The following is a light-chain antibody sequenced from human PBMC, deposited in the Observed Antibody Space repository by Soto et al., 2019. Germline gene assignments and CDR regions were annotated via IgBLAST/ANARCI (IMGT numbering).Light chain of an antibody. V-gene: IGKV3-20*01. CDR2: AAS. J-gene: IGKJ1*01. Sequence: EIVLTQSPGTLPLSPGERATLSCRASRSVASNYLAWYQQKPGQAPRLLIYAASGRATGIPDRFSGSGSGTDFTLTISRLEPEDFAVYYCQQYGSAPWTFGQGTKVDIK. CDR3: QQYGSAPWT. CDR1: RSVASNY.